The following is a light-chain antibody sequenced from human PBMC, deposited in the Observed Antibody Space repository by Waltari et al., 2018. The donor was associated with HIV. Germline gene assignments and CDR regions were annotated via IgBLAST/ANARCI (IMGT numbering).Light chain of an antibody. Sequence: QSVLTQPPSVSAAPGQKVTISCSGSSSNIGNNYVSWYQQLPGTAPKLLIHEKNKRPSGIPDRFSGSKSGTSATLGITGLQTGDEADYYCGTWDSSLSAGVFGGGTKLTVL. J-gene: IGLJ3*02. V-gene: IGLV1-51*02. CDR1: SSNIGNNY. CDR2: EKN. CDR3: GTWDSSLSAGV.